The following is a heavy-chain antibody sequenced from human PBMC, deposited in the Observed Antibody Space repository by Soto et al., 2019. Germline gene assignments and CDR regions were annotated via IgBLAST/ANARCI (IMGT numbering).Heavy chain of an antibody. CDR1: GDSVSSNSAA. Sequence: SQTLSLTCXISGDSVSSNSAAWNWIRQSPSRGLEWLGRTYYRSKWYNDYAISVKSRMIINPDTSKNQFSLQLNSVTPEDTAVYYCVRDYYGSGSTNWFDPWGQGTLVTVSS. CDR2: TYYRSKWYN. D-gene: IGHD3-10*01. J-gene: IGHJ5*02. CDR3: VRDYYGSGSTNWFDP. V-gene: IGHV6-1*01.